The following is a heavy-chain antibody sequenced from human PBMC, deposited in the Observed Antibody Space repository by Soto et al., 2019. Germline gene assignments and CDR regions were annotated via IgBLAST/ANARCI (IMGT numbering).Heavy chain of an antibody. CDR1: GFSFSEYA. J-gene: IGHJ4*02. CDR2: VSYEGSKQ. D-gene: IGHD2-15*01. V-gene: IGHV3-30-3*01. CDR3: AGRGYNNLNY. Sequence: PGGSLRLSCAGSGFSFSEYAMHWVRQAPGKGLDWVAVVSYEGSKQYYADSVRGRFTISRDNSKNELYLQMDSLRPEDTAVYYCAGRGYNNLNYWGQGTPVTVSS.